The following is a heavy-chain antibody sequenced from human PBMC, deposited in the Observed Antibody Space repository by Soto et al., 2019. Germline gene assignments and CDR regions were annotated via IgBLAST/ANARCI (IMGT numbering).Heavy chain of an antibody. V-gene: IGHV4-59*08. CDR2: ISDIAYT. Sequence: PSETLALTCTVSRGSITHNRNHYSSCFRLPSGKGLEWIGYISDIAYTSYNPSLKGRVSISVDTSKNQFSLTLTSVTAADTAVYYCARQGFGVLHGLVDVWGQGSTVT. CDR3: ARQGFGVLHGLVDV. D-gene: IGHD3-10*01. J-gene: IGHJ6*02. CDR1: RGSITHNRNHY.